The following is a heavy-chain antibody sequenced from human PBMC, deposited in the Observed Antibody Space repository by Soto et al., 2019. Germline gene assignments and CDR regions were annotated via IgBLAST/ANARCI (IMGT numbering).Heavy chain of an antibody. Sequence: SETLSLTCTVSGGSISSYYWSWIRQPPGKGLEWIGYIYYSGSTNYNPSLKSRVTISVDTSKNQFSLKLSSVTAADTAVYYCARVRSYGYYYYYGMDVWGQGTTVTVSS. J-gene: IGHJ6*02. V-gene: IGHV4-59*01. CDR3: ARVRSYGYYYYYGMDV. CDR1: GGSISSYY. D-gene: IGHD5-18*01. CDR2: IYYSGST.